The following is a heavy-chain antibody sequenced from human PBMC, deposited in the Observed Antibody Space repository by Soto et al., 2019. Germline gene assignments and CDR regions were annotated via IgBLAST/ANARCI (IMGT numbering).Heavy chain of an antibody. D-gene: IGHD2-21*02. CDR2: ISYDGSNK. CDR1: GFTFSSYA. Sequence: PGGSLRLSCAASGFTFSSYAMHWVRQAPGKGLEWVAVISYDGSNKYYADSVKGRFTISRDNSKNTLYLQMNSLRAEDTAVYYCARVRFTIVVVTAIGFWGQGTLVTVSS. CDR3: ARVRFTIVVVTAIGF. V-gene: IGHV3-30-3*01. J-gene: IGHJ4*02.